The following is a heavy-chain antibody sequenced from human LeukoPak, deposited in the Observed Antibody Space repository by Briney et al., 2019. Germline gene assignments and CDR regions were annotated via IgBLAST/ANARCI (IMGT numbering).Heavy chain of an antibody. J-gene: IGHJ4*02. CDR1: GFTVSSTY. CDR2: IYSGGST. D-gene: IGHD5-24*01. V-gene: IGHV3-53*01. Sequence: EGSLRLSCAASGFTVSSTYMNWVRQAPGRGLEWVSIIYSGGSTYYAESVRGRFTISRDNSKNTLYLQMNSLRAEDTALYYCARGDRRDGYRFDYWGQGTLVTVSS. CDR3: ARGDRRDGYRFDY.